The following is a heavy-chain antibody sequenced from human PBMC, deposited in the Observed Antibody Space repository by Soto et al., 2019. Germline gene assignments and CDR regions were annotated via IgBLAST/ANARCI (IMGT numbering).Heavy chain of an antibody. D-gene: IGHD3-10*01. V-gene: IGHV3-74*01. CDR1: GFTFSTYW. Sequence: EVQLVESGGGIVQPGGSLRLSCVASGFTFSTYWMHWVRQAPGKGLVWVSRIRGDGNDANYADSVRGRFSISRDNAKSTLYLQMNSLRAEDTAVHYCAGDLVSGSGSLGHWGQGTLVTVSS. CDR2: IRGDGNDA. CDR3: AGDLVSGSGSLGH. J-gene: IGHJ4*02.